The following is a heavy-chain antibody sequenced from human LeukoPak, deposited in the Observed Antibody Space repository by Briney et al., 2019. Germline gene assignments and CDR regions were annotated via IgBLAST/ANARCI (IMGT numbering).Heavy chain of an antibody. Sequence: GGSLRLSCAASGFTFSSYWMSWVRLAPGKGLEWVANIKEDGSERNYVDSVKGRFTISRDNAKNSLYLQMNSLRAEDTAVYYCARVSLYGGNSPSYFDYWGQGTLVTVSS. D-gene: IGHD4-23*01. CDR1: GFTFSSYW. CDR2: IKEDGSER. CDR3: ARVSLYGGNSPSYFDY. J-gene: IGHJ4*02. V-gene: IGHV3-7*01.